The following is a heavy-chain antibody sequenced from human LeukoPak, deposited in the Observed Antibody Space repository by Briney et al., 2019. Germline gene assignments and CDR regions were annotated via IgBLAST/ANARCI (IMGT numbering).Heavy chain of an antibody. CDR3: ARGEVFDY. J-gene: IGHJ4*02. D-gene: IGHD1-26*01. CDR2: IYSGDST. CDR1: GFTVSSNY. Sequence: GGSLRLSCAVSGFTVSSNYMSWVRQAPGKGLEWVSIIYSGDSTFYADSVKGRFTISRDNSNTLYLQMNSLRAEDTAVYYCARGEVFDYWGQRTLVTLSS. V-gene: IGHV3-66*01.